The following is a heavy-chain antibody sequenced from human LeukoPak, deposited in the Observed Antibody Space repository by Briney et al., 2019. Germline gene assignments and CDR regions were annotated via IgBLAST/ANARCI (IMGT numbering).Heavy chain of an antibody. V-gene: IGHV1-69*04. CDR3: AIYYGGNSSGYYYYGMDV. CDR2: ITPILGIA. Sequence: ASVKVSCKASGGTFSSYAISWVRQAPGQGLEWMGRITPILGIANYAQKFQGRVTITADKSTSTAYMELSSLRSEDTAVYYCAIYYGGNSSGYYYYGMDVWGQGTTVTVSS. D-gene: IGHD4-23*01. J-gene: IGHJ6*02. CDR1: GGTFSSYA.